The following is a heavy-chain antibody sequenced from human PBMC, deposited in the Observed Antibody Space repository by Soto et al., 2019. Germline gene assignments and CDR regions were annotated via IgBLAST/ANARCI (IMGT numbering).Heavy chain of an antibody. CDR3: ATDGAGGSGSDHFDY. V-gene: IGHV1-24*01. CDR2: FDPEDGET. Sequence: ASVKVSCKVSGYTITELSMHWVRQAPGKGLEWMGGFDPEDGETIYAQKFQGRVTMTEDTSTDTAYMELSSLRSEDTAVYYCATDGAGGSGSDHFDYWGQGTLVTVSS. CDR1: GYTITELS. D-gene: IGHD3-10*01. J-gene: IGHJ4*02.